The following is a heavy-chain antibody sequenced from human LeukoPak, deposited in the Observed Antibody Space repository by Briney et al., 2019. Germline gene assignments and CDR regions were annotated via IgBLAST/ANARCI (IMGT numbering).Heavy chain of an antibody. D-gene: IGHD4-23*01. CDR1: GFTFSGYA. CDR3: ARDDYGGNSVLWVYYGMDV. Sequence: GGSLRLSCAASGFTFSGYAMSWVRQVPGGGLGWVSAISASGSDTYYADSVKGRFTISRDNSKNTLYLQMNSLRAEDTAVYFCARDDYGGNSVLWVYYGMDVWGQGTTVTVSS. CDR2: ISASGSDT. J-gene: IGHJ6*02. V-gene: IGHV3-23*01.